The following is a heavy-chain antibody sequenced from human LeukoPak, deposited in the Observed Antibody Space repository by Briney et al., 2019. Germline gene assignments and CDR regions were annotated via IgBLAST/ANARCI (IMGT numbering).Heavy chain of an antibody. CDR1: GGTFSSYA. CDR2: IIPIFGTA. Sequence: SVKVSCKASGGTFSSYAISWVRQAPGQGLEWMGGIIPIFGTANYAQKFQGRVTITTDESTRTAYKELSSLRSEDTAVYYCARPLWFGDPTFDYCMDVWGKGTTVTVSS. D-gene: IGHD3-10*01. CDR3: ARPLWFGDPTFDYCMDV. V-gene: IGHV1-69*05. J-gene: IGHJ6*03.